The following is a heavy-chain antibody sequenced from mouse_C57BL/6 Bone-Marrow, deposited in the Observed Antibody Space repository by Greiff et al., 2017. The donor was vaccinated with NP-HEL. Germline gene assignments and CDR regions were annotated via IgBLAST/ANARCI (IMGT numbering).Heavy chain of an antibody. V-gene: IGHV1-52*01. CDR3: ARSDYGSSYRYFDV. CDR1: GYTFTSYW. Sequence: QVQLQQPGAELVRPGSSVKLSCKASGYTFTSYWMHWVKQRPIQGLEWIGNIDPSDSETHYNQKFKDKATLTVDKSSSTAYMQLSSLTSEDSAVYDCARSDYGSSYRYFDVWGTGTTVTVSS. CDR2: IDPSDSET. D-gene: IGHD1-1*01. J-gene: IGHJ1*03.